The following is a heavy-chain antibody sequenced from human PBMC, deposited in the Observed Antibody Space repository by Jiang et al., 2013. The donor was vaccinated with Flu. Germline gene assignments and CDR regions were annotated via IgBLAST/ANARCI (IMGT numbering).Heavy chain of an antibody. Sequence: LLKPSETLSLTCVVHGGSFSGYYWSWIRQTPGKGLEWIGEIIHSGSTNYNPSLKSRVTISVDASKNQFSLKLSSVTAADTAVYYCALSRRIQLWSDRLGRGAFDIWGQGTMVTVSS. V-gene: IGHV4-34*12. D-gene: IGHD5-18*01. CDR2: IIHSGST. J-gene: IGHJ3*02. CDR3: ALSRRIQLWSDRLGRGAFDI. CDR1: GGSFSGYY.